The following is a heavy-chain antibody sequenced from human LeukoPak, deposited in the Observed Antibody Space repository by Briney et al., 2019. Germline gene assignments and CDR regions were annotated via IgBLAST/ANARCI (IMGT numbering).Heavy chain of an antibody. J-gene: IGHJ3*02. CDR1: VGTFSSYA. CDR2: IIPILGIA. D-gene: IGHD2-21*01. CDR3: ARKFAYCGGDCYWDAFDI. V-gene: IGHV1-69*04. Sequence: SVKVSCKASVGTFSSYAISWVRQAPGQGLEWMGRIIPILGIANYAQKFQGRVTITADKSTSTAYMELSSLRSEDTAVYYCARKFAYCGGDCYWDAFDIWGQGTMVTVSS.